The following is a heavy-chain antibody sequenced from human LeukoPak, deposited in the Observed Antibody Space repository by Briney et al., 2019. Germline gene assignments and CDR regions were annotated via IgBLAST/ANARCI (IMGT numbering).Heavy chain of an antibody. CDR1: GYTFTSYG. V-gene: IGHV1-18*01. CDR2: ISAYNGNT. CDR3: ARGLVDTAMVTDLDY. J-gene: IGHJ4*02. Sequence: ASVKVSCKASGYTFTSYGISWVRQAPGRGLEWMGWISAYNGNTNYAQKLQGRVTMTTDTSTSTAYMELRSLRSDDTAVYYCARGLVDTAMVTDLDYWGQGTLVTVSS. D-gene: IGHD5-18*01.